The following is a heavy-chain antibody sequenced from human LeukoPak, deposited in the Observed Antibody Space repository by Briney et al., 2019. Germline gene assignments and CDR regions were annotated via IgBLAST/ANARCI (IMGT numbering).Heavy chain of an antibody. V-gene: IGHV1-8*01. CDR3: AREINWFDP. Sequence: GASVKVSCTASGYTFTSYNINWVRQATGQGLEWMGWMNPNSGNTGYAQKFQGRVTMTRNTSISTAYMELSSLRSEDAAVYYCAREINWFDPWGQGTLVTASS. CDR1: GYTFTSYN. CDR2: MNPNSGNT. J-gene: IGHJ5*02.